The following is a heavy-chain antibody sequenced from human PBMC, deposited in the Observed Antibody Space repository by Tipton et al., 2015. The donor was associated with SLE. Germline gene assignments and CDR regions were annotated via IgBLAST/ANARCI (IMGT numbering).Heavy chain of an antibody. Sequence: TLSLTCTVSGGSISSGSYYWSWIRQPAGKGLEWIGRIYTSGSTNYNPSLKSRVTISVDTSKNQFSLKLSSVTAADTAVYYCARGAGEDYYYYYMDVWGKGTTVTVSS. CDR3: ARGAGEDYYYYYMDV. V-gene: IGHV4-61*02. D-gene: IGHD7-27*01. CDR2: IYTSGST. CDR1: GGSISSGSYY. J-gene: IGHJ6*03.